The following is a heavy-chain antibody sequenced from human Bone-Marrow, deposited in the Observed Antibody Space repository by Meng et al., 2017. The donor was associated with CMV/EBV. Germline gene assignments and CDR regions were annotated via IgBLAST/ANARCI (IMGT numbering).Heavy chain of an antibody. D-gene: IGHD3-3*01. CDR1: GCSLSSGGYY. Sequence: GCSLSSGGYYWSWIRQHPGKGLEWIGYIYYSGSTYYNPSLKSRVTISVDTSKNQFSLKLSSVTAADTAVYYCASSAITIFGVVQNDYWGQGTLVTVSS. CDR3: ASSAITIFGVVQNDY. J-gene: IGHJ4*02. CDR2: IYYSGST. V-gene: IGHV4-31*02.